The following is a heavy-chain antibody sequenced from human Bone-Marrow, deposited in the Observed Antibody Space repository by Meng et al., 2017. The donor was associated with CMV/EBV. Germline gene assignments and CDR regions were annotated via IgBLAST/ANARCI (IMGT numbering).Heavy chain of an antibody. J-gene: IGHJ2*01. CDR3: ARYCSSTSCPRPYFDL. CDR2: IYYSGST. Sequence: SETLSFTCTVSGGSISSGGYYWSWIRQPPGKGLEWIGYIYYSGSTSYNPSLNSRFTISVDTSKNQFSLKLSSVTAADTAVYYCARYCSSTSCPRPYFDLWGRGTLVTVSS. D-gene: IGHD2-2*01. V-gene: IGHV4-31*03. CDR1: GGSISSGGYY.